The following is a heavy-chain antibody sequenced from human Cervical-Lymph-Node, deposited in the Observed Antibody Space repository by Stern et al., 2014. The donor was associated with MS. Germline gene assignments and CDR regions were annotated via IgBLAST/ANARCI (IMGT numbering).Heavy chain of an antibody. CDR3: ARSHSKWLVHDAFDI. J-gene: IGHJ3*02. CDR1: GFTFSDYY. CDR2: ISSSGSSI. V-gene: IGHV3-11*01. Sequence: QVQLVESGGGLVKPGGSLRLSCAASGFTFSDYYMSWIRQAPGKGLEWVSSISSSGSSIYYADSVKGRFTISRDNAKNSLYLQMNSLKAEDPAVYYCARSHSKWLVHDAFDIWGQGTMVSVSS. D-gene: IGHD6-19*01.